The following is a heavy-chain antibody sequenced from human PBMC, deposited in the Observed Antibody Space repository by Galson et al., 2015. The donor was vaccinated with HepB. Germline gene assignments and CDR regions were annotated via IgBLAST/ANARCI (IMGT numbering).Heavy chain of an antibody. CDR2: IYYSGST. CDR3: ARGGNSRGPFDY. D-gene: IGHD4-23*01. V-gene: IGHV4-30-4*01. J-gene: IGHJ4*02. CDR1: GGSISIGDYY. Sequence: TLSLTCTVSGGSISIGDYYWSWIRQPPGKGLEWIGYIYYSGSTYYNPSLKSRATLSLDTSNNQFSLTLRSVTAADTALYYCARGGNSRGPFDYWGQGTLVAVSS.